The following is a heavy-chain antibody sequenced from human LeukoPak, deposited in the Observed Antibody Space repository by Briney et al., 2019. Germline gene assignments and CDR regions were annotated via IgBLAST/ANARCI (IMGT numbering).Heavy chain of an antibody. J-gene: IGHJ2*01. CDR2: ISYDGSNK. CDR1: AFTFSSYG. CDR3: AKGGEIVASPIDWYFDL. Sequence: RTSLTLSCSASAFTFSSYGIHWVRHTPGKGLEWVAVISYDGSNKYYADSVKGRFTISRDNSKHTLYLQMNSLRAEDTAVYYCAKGGEIVASPIDWYFDLWGRGTLVTVSS. D-gene: IGHD5-12*01. V-gene: IGHV3-30*18.